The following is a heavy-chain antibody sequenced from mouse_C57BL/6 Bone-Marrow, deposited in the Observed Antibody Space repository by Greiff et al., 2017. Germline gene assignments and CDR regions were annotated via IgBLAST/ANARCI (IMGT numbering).Heavy chain of an antibody. J-gene: IGHJ1*03. CDR1: GFTFSSYG. CDR3: ARHGLLPYWYFDV. D-gene: IGHD2-3*01. V-gene: IGHV5-6*01. Sequence: EVKLMESGGDLVKPGGSLKLSCAASGFTFSSYGMSWVRQTPDKRLEWVATISSGGSYTYYPDSVKGRFPISRDNAKNTLYLQMSSLKSEDTAMYYCARHGLLPYWYFDVWGTGTTVTVSS. CDR2: ISSGGSYT.